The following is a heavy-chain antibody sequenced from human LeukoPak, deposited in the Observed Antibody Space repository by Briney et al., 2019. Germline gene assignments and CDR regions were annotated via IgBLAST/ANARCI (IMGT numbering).Heavy chain of an antibody. J-gene: IGHJ4*02. Sequence: SETLSLTCTVSGGSISSYYWSWIRQPPGKGLEWIGYIYYSGSTNYNPSLKSRVTISVDTSKNQFSLKLSSVTAADTAVYYCARDTISDVGYWGQGTLVTVSS. V-gene: IGHV4-59*12. CDR3: ARDTISDVGY. CDR2: IYYSGST. D-gene: IGHD3-10*01. CDR1: GGSISSYY.